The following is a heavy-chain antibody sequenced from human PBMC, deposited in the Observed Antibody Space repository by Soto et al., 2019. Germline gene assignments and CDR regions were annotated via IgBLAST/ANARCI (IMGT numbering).Heavy chain of an antibody. D-gene: IGHD6-19*01. Sequence: EVQLVESGGGLVQPGGSLRLSCAASGFTVSSNYMSWVRQAPGKGLEWVSVIYSGGSTYYADSVKGRFTISRDNSKNTLYLQMNSLRAEATAVYYCARDRIAVAGNPAYFQHWGQGTLVTVST. CDR1: GFTVSSNY. CDR2: IYSGGST. V-gene: IGHV3-66*01. J-gene: IGHJ1*01. CDR3: ARDRIAVAGNPAYFQH.